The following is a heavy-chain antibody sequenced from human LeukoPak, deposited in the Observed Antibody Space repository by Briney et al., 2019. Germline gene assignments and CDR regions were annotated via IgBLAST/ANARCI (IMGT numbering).Heavy chain of an antibody. D-gene: IGHD1-14*01. CDR2: IRYDGSNK. V-gene: IGHV3-30*02. CDR1: GFTFSSYG. CDR3: AKDAARNDALDI. J-gene: IGHJ3*02. Sequence: GGSLRLSCAASGFTFSSYGMHWVRQAPGKGLEWVAFIRYDGSNKYYADSVKGRFTISRDNSKNTLYLQMNSLRAEDTAVYYCAKDAARNDALDIWGQGTMVTVSS.